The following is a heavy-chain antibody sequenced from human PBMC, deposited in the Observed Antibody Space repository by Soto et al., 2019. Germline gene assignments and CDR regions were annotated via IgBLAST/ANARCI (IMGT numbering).Heavy chain of an antibody. CDR1: GFTFSSYW. J-gene: IGHJ6*03. CDR2: INSDGSST. Sequence: GGSLRLSCAASGFTFSSYWMHWVRQAPGKGLVWVSRINSDGSSTSYADSVKGRFTISRDNAKNTLYLQMNSLRAEDTAVYYCASADRIAVAVPPAHYYYYYYMDVWGKGTTVTVSS. CDR3: ASADRIAVAVPPAHYYYYYYMDV. V-gene: IGHV3-74*01. D-gene: IGHD6-19*01.